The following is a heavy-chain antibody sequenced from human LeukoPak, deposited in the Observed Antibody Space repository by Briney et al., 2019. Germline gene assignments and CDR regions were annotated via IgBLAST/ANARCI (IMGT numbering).Heavy chain of an antibody. CDR3: AKDGQRGFDYSISLEH. V-gene: IGHV3-33*06. CDR2: IWSDGTNQ. CDR1: GFTFSHYG. D-gene: IGHD4-11*01. J-gene: IGHJ4*02. Sequence: GGSLRLSCEASGFTFSHYGMHWVRQAPGKGLEWVAVIWSDGTNQYYADSVKGRFTISRDNFKNMVSLQMNRLRAEDTAVYYCAKDGQRGFDYSISLEHWGQGSLVTVSS.